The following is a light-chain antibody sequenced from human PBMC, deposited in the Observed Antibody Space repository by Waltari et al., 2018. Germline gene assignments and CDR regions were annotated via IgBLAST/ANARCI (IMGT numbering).Light chain of an antibody. V-gene: IGKV3-11*01. Sequence: EIVLTQSPATLSVSLGERATLSCRASQSVSSYLAWYQQKPGQAPRLIIYGASNRATGIPARFSGSGSGTDFTLTISSLEPEDFAVYYCQQRSNWPLITFGQGTRLEIK. CDR3: QQRSNWPLIT. CDR2: GAS. J-gene: IGKJ5*01. CDR1: QSVSSY.